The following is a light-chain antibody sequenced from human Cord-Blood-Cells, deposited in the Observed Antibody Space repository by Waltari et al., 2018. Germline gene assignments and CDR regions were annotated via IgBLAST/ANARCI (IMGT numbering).Light chain of an antibody. V-gene: IGKV4-1*01. J-gene: IGKJ3*01. CDR3: QQYYSTPFT. CDR2: LAY. CDR1: TSVLYSSNNKNY. Sequence: DIVMTQSPDSLAVSLGERATINCKSSTSVLYSSNNKNYLAWYQQKPGQPPKLLFYLAYTRESGVPDRFSGSGSGTDFTLTISSLQAEDVAVYYCQQYYSTPFTFGPGTKVDIK.